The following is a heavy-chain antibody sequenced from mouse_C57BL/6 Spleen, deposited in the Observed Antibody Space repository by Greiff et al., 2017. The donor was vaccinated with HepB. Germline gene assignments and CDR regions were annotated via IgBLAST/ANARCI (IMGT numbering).Heavy chain of an antibody. CDR1: GFTFSSYG. Sequence: EVKLVESGGDLVKPGGSLKLYCAASGFTFSSYGMSWVRQTPDKRLEWVATISSGGSYTYYPDSVKGRFTISRDNAKNTLYLQMSSLKSEDTAMYYCARYPDSSGYDYAMDYWGQGTSVTVSS. V-gene: IGHV5-6*01. J-gene: IGHJ4*01. CDR3: ARYPDSSGYDYAMDY. CDR2: ISSGGSYT. D-gene: IGHD3-2*02.